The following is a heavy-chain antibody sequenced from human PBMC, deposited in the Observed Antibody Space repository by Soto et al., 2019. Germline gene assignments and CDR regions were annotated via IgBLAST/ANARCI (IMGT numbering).Heavy chain of an antibody. V-gene: IGHV2-5*02. CDR3: AHRGGNSGWYAFYFDY. D-gene: IGHD6-19*01. CDR2: IYCDDDK. CDR1: GFSLSTSGVG. J-gene: IGHJ4*02. Sequence: QISLKESGPTLVKPTQTLTLTCTFSGFSLSTSGVGVGWIRQPPGKALEWLALIYCDDDKRYSPYLKRRLTISKDTSKNQVVLTMTNMDPVDTATYSCAHRGGNSGWYAFYFDYWGQGTLVTVSS.